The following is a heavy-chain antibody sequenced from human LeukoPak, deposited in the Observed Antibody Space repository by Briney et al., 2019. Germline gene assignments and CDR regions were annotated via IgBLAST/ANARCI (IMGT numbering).Heavy chain of an antibody. CDR1: GFTFGSYS. CDR3: ARHSGSYHGPRYFDY. CDR2: ISSSSSYI. J-gene: IGHJ4*02. V-gene: IGHV3-21*01. Sequence: GGSLRLSXAASGFTFGSYSMNWVRQTPGKGLEWVSSISSSSSYIYYADSVKGRFTISRDNAKNSLYLQMNSLRAEDTAVYYCARHSGSYHGPRYFDYWGQGTLVTVSS. D-gene: IGHD1-26*01.